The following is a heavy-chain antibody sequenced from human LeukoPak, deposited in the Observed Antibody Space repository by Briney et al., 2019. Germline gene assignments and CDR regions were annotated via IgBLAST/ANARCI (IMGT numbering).Heavy chain of an antibody. D-gene: IGHD3-10*01. Sequence: PSETLSLTCAVYGGSFSGYYWSWIRQPPGKGLEWIGEINHSGSTNYNPSLKSRVTISVDTSKNQFSLKLSSVPAADTAVYYCARRPGRRTDYWGQGTLVTVSS. V-gene: IGHV4-34*01. J-gene: IGHJ4*02. CDR3: ARRPGRRTDY. CDR2: INHSGST. CDR1: GGSFSGYY.